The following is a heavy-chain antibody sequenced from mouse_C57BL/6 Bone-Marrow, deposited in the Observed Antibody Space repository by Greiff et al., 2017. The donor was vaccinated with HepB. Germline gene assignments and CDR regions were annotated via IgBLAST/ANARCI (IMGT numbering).Heavy chain of an antibody. CDR1: GFTFSSYA. D-gene: IGHD1-1*01. V-gene: IGHV5-4*03. CDR2: ISDGGSYT. Sequence: EVKLVESGGGLVKPGGSLKLSCAASGFTFSSYAMSWVRQTPEKRLEWVATISDGGSYTYYPDNVKGRFTISRDNAKNNLYLQMSHLKSEDTAMYYCASHISFDYWGQGTTLTVSS. CDR3: ASHISFDY. J-gene: IGHJ2*01.